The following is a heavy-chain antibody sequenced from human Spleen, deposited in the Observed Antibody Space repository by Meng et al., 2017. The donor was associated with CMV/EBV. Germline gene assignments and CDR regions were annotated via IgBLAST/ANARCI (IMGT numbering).Heavy chain of an antibody. CDR1: GFTFSSYS. J-gene: IGHJ4*02. Sequence: GESLKISCAVSGFTFSSYSMNWVRQAPGKGLEWVSSITSSSYIYYADSVKGRFTISKDNAQNSLYLQMNSLRAEDTAVYYCARLVGASYSDYWGRGTRVTVSS. CDR3: ARLVGASYSDY. V-gene: IGHV3-21*01. D-gene: IGHD6-6*01. CDR2: ITSSSYI.